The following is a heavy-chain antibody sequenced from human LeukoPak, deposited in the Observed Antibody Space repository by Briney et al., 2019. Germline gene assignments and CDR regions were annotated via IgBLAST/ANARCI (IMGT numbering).Heavy chain of an antibody. Sequence: SETLSLTCTVSGGSISSYYWSWIRQPPGKGLEWIGYIYYSGSTNYNPSLKSRVTISVDTSKNQFSLKLSSVTAADMAVYYCARHQGGWLVIRAFDIWGQGTMVTVSS. CDR1: GGSISSYY. CDR2: IYYSGST. J-gene: IGHJ3*02. V-gene: IGHV4-59*08. D-gene: IGHD6-19*01. CDR3: ARHQGGWLVIRAFDI.